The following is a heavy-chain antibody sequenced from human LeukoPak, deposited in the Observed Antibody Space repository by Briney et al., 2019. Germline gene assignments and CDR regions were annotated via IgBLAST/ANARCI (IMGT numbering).Heavy chain of an antibody. V-gene: IGHV3-23*01. CDR2: ISGSGGST. Sequence: GGSLRLSCAASGFTFTSSAMSWVRQAPGKGLEWVSAISGSGGSTYYADSVKGRFTISRDSAKNSLYLQMNSLRAEDTAVYYCARERTSLFDYWGQGTLVTVSS. CDR1: GFTFTSSA. CDR3: ARERTSLFDY. D-gene: IGHD1-7*01. J-gene: IGHJ4*02.